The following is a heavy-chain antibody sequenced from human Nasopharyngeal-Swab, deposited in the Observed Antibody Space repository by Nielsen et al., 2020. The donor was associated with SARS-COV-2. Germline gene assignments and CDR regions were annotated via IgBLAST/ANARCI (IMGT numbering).Heavy chain of an antibody. Sequence: GGSLRLSCAASGFTFSSYAMHLVRQAPGKGLEWVAVISYDGSNKYYADSVKGRFTISRANSKNTLYLQMNSLRAEDTAVYYCARNSQSNELDYWGQGTLVTVSS. J-gene: IGHJ4*02. D-gene: IGHD1-1*01. CDR2: ISYDGSNK. V-gene: IGHV3-30-3*01. CDR1: GFTFSSYA. CDR3: ARNSQSNELDY.